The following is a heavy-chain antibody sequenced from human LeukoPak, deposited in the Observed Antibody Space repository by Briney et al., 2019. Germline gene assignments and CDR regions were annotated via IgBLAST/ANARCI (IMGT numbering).Heavy chain of an antibody. Sequence: ASVKVSCKASGYTFTDYYLHWVRQAPGQGLEWMGWINPNSGDTNYAQKFQGRVTMSRDTSITTAYIDVSSLRSDDTAVYYCAHARGYSGYYDLDYWGQGTLVTVSS. D-gene: IGHD5-12*01. CDR3: AHARGYSGYYDLDY. CDR1: GYTFTDYY. V-gene: IGHV1-2*02. J-gene: IGHJ4*02. CDR2: INPNSGDT.